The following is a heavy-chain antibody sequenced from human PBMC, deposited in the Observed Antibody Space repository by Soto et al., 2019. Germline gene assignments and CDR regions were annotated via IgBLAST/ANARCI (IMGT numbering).Heavy chain of an antibody. D-gene: IGHD3-16*01. CDR3: ERDPYLGDEQY. CDR1: GYTFTTYG. Sequence: ASVKVSCKTPGYTFTTYGISWVRQAPGQGLEWVGWISAYSGKTHYAQKFQGKVTMTTDTSTNTAYLELRSLRSVDTAVYSCERDPYLGDEQYWGQGTLVTVSS. J-gene: IGHJ4*02. CDR2: ISAYSGKT. V-gene: IGHV1-18*01.